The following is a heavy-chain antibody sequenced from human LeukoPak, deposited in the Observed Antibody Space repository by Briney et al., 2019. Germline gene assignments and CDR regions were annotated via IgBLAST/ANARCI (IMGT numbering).Heavy chain of an antibody. J-gene: IGHJ6*01. CDR2: ISSSSSYI. CDR1: GFTFSSYT. Sequence: TGGSMRLSCAASGFTFSSYTMNWVRQAPGKGLEWVSYISSSSSYIYYADSVKGRFTISRDNAENSLYLQMNSLRAEDTAVYYCARGSEGYCSGGGCYYGMDVWGQGTTVTVSS. CDR3: ARGSEGYCSGGGCYYGMDV. V-gene: IGHV3-21*01. D-gene: IGHD2-15*01.